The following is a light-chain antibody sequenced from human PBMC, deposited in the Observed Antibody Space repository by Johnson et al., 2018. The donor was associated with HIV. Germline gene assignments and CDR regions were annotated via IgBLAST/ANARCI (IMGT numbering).Light chain of an antibody. J-gene: IGLJ1*01. CDR1: SSNIGNNY. CDR2: ENN. CDR3: GTWDSSLSVYV. Sequence: QSVLTQPPSVSVAPGQKVTISCSGSSSNIGNNYVSWYQQLPGTAPKLLIYENNKRPSGIPDRFSGSKSGTSATLGITGLQTGDEADYYCGTWDSSLSVYVFGTGTKGTVL. V-gene: IGLV1-51*02.